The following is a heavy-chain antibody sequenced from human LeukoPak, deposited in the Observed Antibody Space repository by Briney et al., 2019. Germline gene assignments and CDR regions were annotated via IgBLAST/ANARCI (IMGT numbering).Heavy chain of an antibody. Sequence: GGSLRLSCAASGFTFSSYGMHWVRQAPGKGLEGVAVISYDGSNKYYADSVKGRFTISRDNSKITLYLQMNSLRAEDTAVYYCAKEYDYGSGSNLVDYWGQGTLVTVSS. V-gene: IGHV3-30*18. D-gene: IGHD3-10*01. J-gene: IGHJ4*02. CDR2: ISYDGSNK. CDR1: GFTFSSYG. CDR3: AKEYDYGSGSNLVDY.